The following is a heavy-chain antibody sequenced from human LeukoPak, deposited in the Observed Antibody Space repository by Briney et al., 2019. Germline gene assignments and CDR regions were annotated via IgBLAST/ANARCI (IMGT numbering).Heavy chain of an antibody. CDR2: INANSGDT. CDR1: GYTFTAHY. J-gene: IGHJ4*02. CDR3: ARAPGGYSGYDHDY. Sequence: ASVKVSCEASGYTFTAHYVHWVRQAPGQGLEWMGWINANSGDTKYADRFQGRVTMTRDTSISTAYMELSRLRSDDTAVYYCARAPGGYSGYDHDYWGQGTLVTVSS. D-gene: IGHD5-12*01. V-gene: IGHV1-2*02.